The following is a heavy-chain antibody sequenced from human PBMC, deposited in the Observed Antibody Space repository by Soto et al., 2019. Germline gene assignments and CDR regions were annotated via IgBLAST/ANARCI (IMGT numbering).Heavy chain of an antibody. D-gene: IGHD5-18*01. J-gene: IGHJ3*02. Sequence: SETLSLTCAVSGGSISSSNWWSWVRQPPGKGLEWIGEINHSGSTNYNPSLKSRVTISVDTSKNQFSLKLSSVAAADTAVYYCARGRKWIQLWPGHDAFDIWGQGTMVTVSS. V-gene: IGHV4-4*02. CDR2: INHSGST. CDR1: GGSISSSNW. CDR3: ARGRKWIQLWPGHDAFDI.